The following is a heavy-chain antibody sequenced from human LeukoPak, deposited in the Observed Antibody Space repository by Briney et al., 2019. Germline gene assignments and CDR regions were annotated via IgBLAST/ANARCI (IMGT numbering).Heavy chain of an antibody. CDR3: ARVTPSAYCSGGSCYPNFDY. D-gene: IGHD2-15*01. V-gene: IGHV4-61*02. J-gene: IGHJ4*02. CDR1: GGSISSGSYY. CDR2: IYTSGST. Sequence: SETLSLTCTVSGGSISSGSYYWSWIRQPAGKELEWIVRIYTSGSTNYNPSLKSRVTISVDTSKNQFSLKLSSVTAADTAVYYCARVTPSAYCSGGSCYPNFDYWGQGTLVTVSS.